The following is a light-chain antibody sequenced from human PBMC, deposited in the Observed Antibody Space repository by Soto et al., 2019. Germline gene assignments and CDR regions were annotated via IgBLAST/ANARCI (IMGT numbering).Light chain of an antibody. CDR1: QTISKW. V-gene: IGKV1-5*01. CDR3: QQYNSYFT. CDR2: DAS. Sequence: DIQLTQSPSTLSVSIGERVTISCRASQTISKWLAWYQQKPGKAPKLLIYDASSLEIGVSSGFSGSGSGTESTSTLSSQHPDDFSTYSRQQYNSYFTFGQGTKVDIK. J-gene: IGKJ1*01.